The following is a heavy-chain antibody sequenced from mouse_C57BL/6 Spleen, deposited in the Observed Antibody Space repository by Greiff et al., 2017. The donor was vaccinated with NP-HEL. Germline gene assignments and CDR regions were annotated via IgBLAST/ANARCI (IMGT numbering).Heavy chain of an antibody. CDR1: GYTFTSYW. J-gene: IGHJ4*01. Sequence: VQLQQPGAELVKPGASVKVSCKASGYTFTSYWMHWVKQRPGQGLEWIGRIHPSDSDTNYNQKFKGKATLTVDNSSSTASMQLSSQTSEDSAVYYCARDYDEGYYAMDYWGQGTSVTVSS. D-gene: IGHD2-4*01. V-gene: IGHV1-74*01. CDR2: IHPSDSDT. CDR3: ARDYDEGYYAMDY.